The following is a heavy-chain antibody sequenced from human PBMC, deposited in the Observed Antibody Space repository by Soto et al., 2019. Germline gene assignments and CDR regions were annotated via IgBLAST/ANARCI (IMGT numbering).Heavy chain of an antibody. J-gene: IGHJ4*02. CDR1: GFTFNNYA. D-gene: IGHD1-26*01. V-gene: IGHV3-23*01. Sequence: EVQLLESGGGLVQPGGSLRLSCAASGFTFNNYAMSWVRQAPGKGPEWVSTISNTGGNTYYADSVKGRFTISRDISTDTLYLQMSSLSAEDTAVYYCAKDQIWEVPHFFDYWGQGTLVNVSS. CDR3: AKDQIWEVPHFFDY. CDR2: ISNTGGNT.